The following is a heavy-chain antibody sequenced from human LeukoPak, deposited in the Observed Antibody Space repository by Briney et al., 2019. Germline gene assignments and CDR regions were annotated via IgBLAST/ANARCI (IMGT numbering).Heavy chain of an antibody. Sequence: PLETLCVSRTVSGGSISSSSYYWGWIRQPPGKGMEWIGSIYYSRSTCHSPSPMSRVTISVDTSKNQLSLKLSSVAAADTAVYYCARHFLRKGSYGMDVWAKG. CDR1: GGSISSSSYY. V-gene: IGHV4-39*01. D-gene: IGHD3-10*01. CDR3: ARHFLRKGSYGMDV. J-gene: IGHJ6*04. CDR2: IYYSRST.